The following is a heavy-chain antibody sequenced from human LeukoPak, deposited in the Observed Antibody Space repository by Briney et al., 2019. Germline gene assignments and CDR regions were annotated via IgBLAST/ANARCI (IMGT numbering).Heavy chain of an antibody. D-gene: IGHD3-3*01. Sequence: SETLSLTCTVSGDSISSYNWNWIRQPAGKGLEWIGRIYTSGSTSYNSSLKSRVTMSVDTPKNQFSLKLSSVTAADTAVYYCASLLRITIFGVVQDYLDVWGKGTTVTASS. CDR3: ASLLRITIFGVVQDYLDV. V-gene: IGHV4-4*07. CDR2: IYTSGST. CDR1: GDSISSYN. J-gene: IGHJ6*03.